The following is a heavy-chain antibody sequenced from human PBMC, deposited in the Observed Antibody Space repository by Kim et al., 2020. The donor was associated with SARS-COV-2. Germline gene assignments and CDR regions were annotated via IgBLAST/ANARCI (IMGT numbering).Heavy chain of an antibody. CDR3: AKAAAGLGDY. D-gene: IGHD6-13*01. CDR2: ST. J-gene: IGHJ4*02. V-gene: IGHV3-23*01. Sequence: STSSAAAVKGRFTISRDNSKNTLYLQMNSRRAEDTAVYYCAKAAAGLGDYWGQGTLVTVSS.